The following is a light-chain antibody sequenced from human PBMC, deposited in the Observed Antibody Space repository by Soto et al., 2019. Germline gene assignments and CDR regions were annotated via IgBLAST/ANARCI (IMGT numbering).Light chain of an antibody. V-gene: IGLV3-1*01. CDR2: QDI. Sequence: SYELTQPPSVSVSPGQTASITCSGDKLGDKYACWYQQKPGQSPVLVIYQDIKRPSGITERFSGSNSGNTATLTISGTQAMDEADYYCQAWDSSTVIFGGGTKVTVL. J-gene: IGLJ2*01. CDR3: QAWDSSTVI. CDR1: KLGDKY.